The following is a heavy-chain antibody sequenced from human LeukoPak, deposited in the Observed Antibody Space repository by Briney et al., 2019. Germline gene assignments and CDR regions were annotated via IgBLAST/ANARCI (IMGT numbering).Heavy chain of an antibody. V-gene: IGHV4-4*07. Sequence: SETLSLTCTVSGGSISSYYWSWIRQPAGKGLEWIGRIYTSGSTNYNPSLKSRVTMSVDTSKNQFSLKLSSVTAADTAVYYCARGSFDGTGAYYFDYWGQGTLVTVSS. CDR1: GGSISSYY. D-gene: IGHD1-1*01. CDR2: IYTSGST. CDR3: ARGSFDGTGAYYFDY. J-gene: IGHJ4*02.